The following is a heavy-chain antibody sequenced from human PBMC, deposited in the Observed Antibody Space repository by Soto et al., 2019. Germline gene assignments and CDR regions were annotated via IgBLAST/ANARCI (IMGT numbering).Heavy chain of an antibody. D-gene: IGHD6-6*01. CDR3: ARNESSNIYGMDV. Sequence: GGSPRLSCAASGFTFSSYSMNWVRQAPGKGLEWVSSISSSSFSINYADSVKGRFSISRDNAQNSLHLQMNSLRAEDTAVYYCARNESSNIYGMDVWGQGTTVTVSS. CDR2: ISSSSFSI. CDR1: GFTFSSYS. V-gene: IGHV3-21*01. J-gene: IGHJ6*02.